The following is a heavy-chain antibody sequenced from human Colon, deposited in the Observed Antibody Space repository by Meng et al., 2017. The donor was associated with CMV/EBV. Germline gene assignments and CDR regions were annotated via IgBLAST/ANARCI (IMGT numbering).Heavy chain of an antibody. CDR1: GGSISSYY. CDR2: IYYSGST. Sequence: SETLSLTCTVSGGSISSYYWSWIRQPPGKGLEWIGYIYYSGSTNYNPSLKSRVTISVDTSKNQFSLKVSSVTAADTAVYYCARVMVRGVIFYWGQGTLVTVSS. CDR3: ARVMVRGVIFY. V-gene: IGHV4-59*12. J-gene: IGHJ4*02. D-gene: IGHD3-10*01.